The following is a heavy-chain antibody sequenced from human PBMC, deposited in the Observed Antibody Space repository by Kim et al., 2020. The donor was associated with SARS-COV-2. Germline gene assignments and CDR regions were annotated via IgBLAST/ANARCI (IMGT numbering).Heavy chain of an antibody. CDR3: ARDGSSTSCQPGYYYGMDV. V-gene: IGHV4-59*13. CDR1: GGSISSYY. Sequence: SETLSLTCTVSGGSISSYYWSWIRQPPGKGLEWIGYIYYSGSTNDNPSLKSRVTISVDTSKNQFSLKLSSVTAADTAVYYCARDGSSTSCQPGYYYGMDV. CDR2: IYYSGST. D-gene: IGHD2-2*01. J-gene: IGHJ6*01.